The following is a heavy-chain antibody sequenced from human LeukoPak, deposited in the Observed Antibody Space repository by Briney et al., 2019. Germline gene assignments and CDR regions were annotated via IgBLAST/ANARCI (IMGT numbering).Heavy chain of an antibody. V-gene: IGHV3-48*03. J-gene: IGHJ4*02. D-gene: IGHD4-17*01. CDR3: ARGYMTTGTPFDY. CDR2: ISSSSSTI. Sequence: GGSLRLSCAASGFPFSSYDMNWVREAPGRGLEWVSYISSSSSTIYYADSVKGRFTISRDNAKNSLYLQMNSLRAEDTAVYYCARGYMTTGTPFDYWGQGTLVTVSS. CDR1: GFPFSSYD.